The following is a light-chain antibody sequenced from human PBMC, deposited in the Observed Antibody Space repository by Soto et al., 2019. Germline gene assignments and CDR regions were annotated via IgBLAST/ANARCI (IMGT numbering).Light chain of an antibody. V-gene: IGKV3-11*02. CDR2: DAS. CDR3: QQRSDWPPIT. CDR1: QGVSSF. Sequence: EIVLTQSPATLSLSPGERATLSCRASQGVSSFLAWYQQKPGQAPRLLIYDASKRVTGVPARFSGSGSGRDFTLTISSLEPEDFAVYYCQQRSDWPPITFGQGTRLEIK. J-gene: IGKJ5*01.